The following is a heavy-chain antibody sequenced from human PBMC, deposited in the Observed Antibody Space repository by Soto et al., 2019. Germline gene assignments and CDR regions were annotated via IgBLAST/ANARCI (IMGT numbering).Heavy chain of an antibody. Sequence: ASVKVSCKASGYTFTSYYMHWVRQAPGQGLEWMGIINPSCGSTSYAQKFQGRVTMTRDTSTSTVYMELSSLRSEDTAVYYCARLCPEAGATPSRMDVWGQGTKVAVYS. CDR3: ARLCPEAGATPSRMDV. D-gene: IGHD3-10*02. CDR2: INPSCGST. V-gene: IGHV1-46*01. CDR1: GYTFTSYY. J-gene: IGHJ6*02.